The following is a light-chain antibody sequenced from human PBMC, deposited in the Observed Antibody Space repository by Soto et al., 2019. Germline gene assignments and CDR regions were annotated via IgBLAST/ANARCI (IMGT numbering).Light chain of an antibody. Sequence: DSQIIIFTSTVSASIGDRVSVTCRASQYIITRLAWYQGKPGKAPKLLIYDASNLESGVPSRFSGSGSGTEFTLTISSLQPDDLATYYCQQYKTDPQTFGQGTKVDIK. J-gene: IGKJ1*01. V-gene: IGKV1-5*01. CDR3: QQYKTDPQT. CDR1: QYIITR. CDR2: DAS.